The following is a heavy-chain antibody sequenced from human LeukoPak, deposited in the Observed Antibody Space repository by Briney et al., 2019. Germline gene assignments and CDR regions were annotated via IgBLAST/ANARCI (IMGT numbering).Heavy chain of an antibody. CDR2: IIPIFGTA. Sequence: SVTVSCKASGGTFSSYAISWVRQAPGQGLEWMGGIIPIFGTANYAQKFQGRVTITTDESTSTAYMELSSLRSEDTAVYYCARSSYDILTGYLNWFDPWGQGTLVTGSS. CDR3: ARSSYDILTGYLNWFDP. CDR1: GGTFSSYA. J-gene: IGHJ5*02. D-gene: IGHD3-9*01. V-gene: IGHV1-69*05.